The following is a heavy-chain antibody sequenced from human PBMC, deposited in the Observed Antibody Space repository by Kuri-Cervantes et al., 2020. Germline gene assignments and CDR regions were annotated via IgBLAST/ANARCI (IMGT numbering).Heavy chain of an antibody. CDR3: ARDGSYNWNYDYYYYGMDV. CDR1: GYTFTRYD. D-gene: IGHD1-7*01. V-gene: IGHV1-18*01. J-gene: IGHJ6*02. CDR2: MNTNSCNT. Sequence: ASVKVSCKASGYTFTRYDINWVRQATGQGLEWMGWMNTNSCNTNDAQKLQGRVTMTTDTSKSTAYMELRSLISDDTAVYYCARDGSYNWNYDYYYYGMDVWGQGTTVTVSS.